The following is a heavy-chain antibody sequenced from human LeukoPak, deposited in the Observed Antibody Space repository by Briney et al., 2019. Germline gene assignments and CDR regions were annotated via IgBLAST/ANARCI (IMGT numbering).Heavy chain of an antibody. D-gene: IGHD3-10*01. Sequence: GGSLRLSCAASGFTFSSYSMNWVRQAPGKGLEWVSSISSSSSYIYYAVSVKGRFTISRDNAKNSLYLQMNSLRAEDTAVYYCAKGTHYYGSENWFDPWGQGTLVTVSS. CDR1: GFTFSSYS. J-gene: IGHJ5*02. CDR2: ISSSSSYI. V-gene: IGHV3-21*01. CDR3: AKGTHYYGSENWFDP.